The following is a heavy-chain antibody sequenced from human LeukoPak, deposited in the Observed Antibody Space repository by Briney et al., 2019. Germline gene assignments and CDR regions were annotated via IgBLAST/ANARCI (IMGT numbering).Heavy chain of an antibody. CDR3: AREFYYDNSGHQGYLDY. CDR2: IYSGGST. D-gene: IGHD3-22*01. CDR1: GFTVSSNY. J-gene: IGHJ4*02. V-gene: IGHV3-53*01. Sequence: GGSLRLSCAVSGFTVSSNYMSWVRQAPGKGLEWVSVIYSGGSTYYANSVKGRFTISRDSSENTLYLRMNSLRAEDTAVYFCAREFYYDNSGHQGYLDYWGQGTLVTVSS.